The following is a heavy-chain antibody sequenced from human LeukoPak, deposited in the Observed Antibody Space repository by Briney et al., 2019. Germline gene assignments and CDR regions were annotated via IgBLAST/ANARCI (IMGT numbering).Heavy chain of an antibody. J-gene: IGHJ3*02. V-gene: IGHV1-24*01. D-gene: IGHD3-22*01. Sequence: GASVKVSCKISGYSLSELSIHWVRQAPGKGLEWMGGFDREDDEAIYAQSFQGRVTMTEDTSTDTAYMELSSLRSDDAAVYYCATLYYYDSSGYKGAFDIWGQGTMVTVSS. CDR1: GYSLSELS. CDR2: FDREDDEA. CDR3: ATLYYYDSSGYKGAFDI.